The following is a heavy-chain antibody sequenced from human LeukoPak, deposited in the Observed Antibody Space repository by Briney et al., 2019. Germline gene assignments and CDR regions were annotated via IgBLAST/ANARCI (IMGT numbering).Heavy chain of an antibody. V-gene: IGHV4-59*08. CDR1: GGSISSYY. CDR2: ICYSGST. Sequence: SETLSLTCTVSGGSISSYYWSWIRQPPGKGLEWIGYICYSGSTNYNPSLKSRVTISVDTSKNQFSLKLNSVTAADTAVYYCARQYYYYYGMDVWGQGTTVTVSS. J-gene: IGHJ6*02. CDR3: ARQYYYYYGMDV.